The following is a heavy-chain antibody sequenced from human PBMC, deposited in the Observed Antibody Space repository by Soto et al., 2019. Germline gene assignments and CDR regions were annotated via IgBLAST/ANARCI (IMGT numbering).Heavy chain of an antibody. Sequence: QVQLQQWGAGLLKPSETLSLTCAVYGGSFSGYYWSWIRQPPGKGLEWIGEINHSGSTNYNPSLKSRATISVDTSKNQFSLRLSSVTAADTAVYYCARGRRRSYYYYGMDVWGQGTTVTVSS. CDR1: GGSFSGYY. CDR2: INHSGST. J-gene: IGHJ6*02. CDR3: ARGRRRSYYYYGMDV. V-gene: IGHV4-34*01.